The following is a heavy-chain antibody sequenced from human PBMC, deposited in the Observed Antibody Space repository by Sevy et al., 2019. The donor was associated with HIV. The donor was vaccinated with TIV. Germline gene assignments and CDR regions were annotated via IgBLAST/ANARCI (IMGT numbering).Heavy chain of an antibody. CDR1: GFTFSTYW. CDR3: ATDLFSSSSADVFDI. D-gene: IGHD6-6*01. V-gene: IGHV3-7*01. Sequence: GGSLRLSCAASGFTFSTYWMNWVRQAPGKGLEWVANIKQDGSGKNYVDSVKGRFTISRDNARNSLFLELNSLKVEDTDVYYCATDLFSSSSADVFDIWGQGRMVTVSS. J-gene: IGHJ3*02. CDR2: IKQDGSGK.